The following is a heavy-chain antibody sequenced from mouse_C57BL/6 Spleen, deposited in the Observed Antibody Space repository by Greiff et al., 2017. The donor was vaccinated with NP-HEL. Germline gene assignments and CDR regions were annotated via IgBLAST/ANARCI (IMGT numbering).Heavy chain of an antibody. Sequence: VQLQQSGPELVKPGASVKISCKASGYTFTDYYMNWVKQSHGKSLEWIGDINPNNGGTSYNQKFKGKATLTVDKSSSTAYMELRSLTSEDSAVYYCARVYYSNSYAMDYWGQGTSVTVSS. J-gene: IGHJ4*01. CDR2: INPNNGGT. CDR1: GYTFTDYY. CDR3: ARVYYSNSYAMDY. V-gene: IGHV1-26*01. D-gene: IGHD2-5*01.